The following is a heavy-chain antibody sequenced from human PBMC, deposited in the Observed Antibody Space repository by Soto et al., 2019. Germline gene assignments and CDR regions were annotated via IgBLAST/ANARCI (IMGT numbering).Heavy chain of an antibody. CDR3: ARSPRSSPYFDY. CDR1: GYSFTSYW. V-gene: IGHV5-51*01. D-gene: IGHD6-13*01. Sequence: GESLKISCKGSGYSFTSYWIGWVRQMPGKGLEWMGIIYPGDSDTRYSPSFQGQVTISADKSINTAYLQWNSLEASGTAFYFCARSPRSSPYFDYWGQGALVTVSS. J-gene: IGHJ4*02. CDR2: IYPGDSDT.